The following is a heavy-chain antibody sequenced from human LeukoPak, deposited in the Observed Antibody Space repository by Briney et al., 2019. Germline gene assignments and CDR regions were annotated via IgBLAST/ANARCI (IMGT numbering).Heavy chain of an antibody. J-gene: IGHJ4*02. Sequence: NPGGSLRLSCAASGFTFSSYSMNWLRQAPGKGLEWVSSISSSSSYIYYADSVKGRFTISRDNAKNSLYLQMNSLRAEDTAVYYCARDLMGLWFGGPDYWGQGTLVTVSS. V-gene: IGHV3-21*01. CDR2: ISSSSSYI. CDR1: GFTFSSYS. CDR3: ARDLMGLWFGGPDY. D-gene: IGHD3-10*01.